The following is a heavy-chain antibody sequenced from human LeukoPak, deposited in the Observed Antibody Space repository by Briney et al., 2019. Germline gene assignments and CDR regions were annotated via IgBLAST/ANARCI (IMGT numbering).Heavy chain of an antibody. Sequence: SETLSLTCAVYGGSFSGYYWSWIRQPPGKGLEWIGEINHSGSTNYNPSLKSRVTISVDTSKNQFSLKLSSVTAADTAVYYCARHGFGSGWYYFDYWGQGALVTVSS. D-gene: IGHD6-19*01. CDR3: ARHGFGSGWYYFDY. J-gene: IGHJ4*02. V-gene: IGHV4-34*01. CDR1: GGSFSGYY. CDR2: INHSGST.